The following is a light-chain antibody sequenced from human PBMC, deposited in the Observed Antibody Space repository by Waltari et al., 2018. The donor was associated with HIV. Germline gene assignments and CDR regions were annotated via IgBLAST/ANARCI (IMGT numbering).Light chain of an antibody. J-gene: IGLJ1*01. CDR1: SSDVGGYNY. V-gene: IGLV2-11*01. Sequence: QSALTQPRSVSGSPGQSVTISCTGTSSDVGGYNYVSWYQHHPGKAPKFMIYDVTKRPSGVPDRFSGSKSSNMASLTISGLQAEDEADYYCCSYAGRYTYVFGTGTKVTVL. CDR3: CSYAGRYTYV. CDR2: DVT.